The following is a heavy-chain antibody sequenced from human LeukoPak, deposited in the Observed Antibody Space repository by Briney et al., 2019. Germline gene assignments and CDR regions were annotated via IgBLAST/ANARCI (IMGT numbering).Heavy chain of an antibody. Sequence: ASVKVSCKASGYTFTSYYMHWVRQAPGQGLEWMGRIIPILGIANYAQKFQGRVTITADKSTSTAYMELSSLRSEDTAVYYCARGVATDDAFDIWGQGTMVTVSS. V-gene: IGHV1-69*04. CDR2: IIPILGIA. J-gene: IGHJ3*02. D-gene: IGHD3-3*01. CDR3: ARGVATDDAFDI. CDR1: GYTFTSYY.